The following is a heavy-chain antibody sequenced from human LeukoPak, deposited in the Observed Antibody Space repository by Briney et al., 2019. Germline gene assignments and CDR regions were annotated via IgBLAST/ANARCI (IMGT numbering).Heavy chain of an antibody. V-gene: IGHV3-23*01. Sequence: GGSLRLSCAASGFTFSSYAMSWVRQAPGKGLEWVSAIGGSGGSTYYADSVKGRFTISRDNSKNTLYLQMNSLRVEDTAVYYCARVGSGYTVDYWGQGTLVTVSS. CDR1: GFTFSSYA. CDR2: IGGSGGST. CDR3: ARVGSGYTVDY. D-gene: IGHD3-10*01. J-gene: IGHJ4*02.